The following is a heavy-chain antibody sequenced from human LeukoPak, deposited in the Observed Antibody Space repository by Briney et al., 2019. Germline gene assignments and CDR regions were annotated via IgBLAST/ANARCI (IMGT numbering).Heavy chain of an antibody. Sequence: SETLSLTCAVSGGSISSGGYSWSWIRQPPGKGLEWIVYIYHSGSTYYNPFLKSRVTISVDRSKNQFSLKLSSVTAADTAVYYCARGTYYYDSSGYVFDYWGQGTLVTVSS. V-gene: IGHV4-30-2*01. CDR3: ARGTYYYDSSGYVFDY. J-gene: IGHJ4*02. CDR1: GGSISSGGYS. D-gene: IGHD3-22*01. CDR2: IYHSGST.